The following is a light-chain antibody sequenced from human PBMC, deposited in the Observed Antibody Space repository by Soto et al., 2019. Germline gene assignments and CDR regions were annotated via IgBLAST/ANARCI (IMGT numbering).Light chain of an antibody. Sequence: PGERATLSCRASQSVTSDYLAWYQQKPGQAPRLLIHGASSRATGIPDRFSGSGSGTDFTLTISRLEPEDFAVYYCQQYGSSGTFGQGTKVDIK. CDR3: QQYGSSGT. CDR2: GAS. CDR1: QSVTSDY. J-gene: IGKJ1*01. V-gene: IGKV3-20*01.